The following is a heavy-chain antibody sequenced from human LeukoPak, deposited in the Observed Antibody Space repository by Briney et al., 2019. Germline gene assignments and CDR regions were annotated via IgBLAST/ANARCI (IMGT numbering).Heavy chain of an antibody. D-gene: IGHD3-3*01. V-gene: IGHV3-11*04. CDR3: ARVDKISDFWSGYYTPGRYYYYMDV. CDR1: GFTFSDYY. CDR2: ISSSGSTI. J-gene: IGHJ6*03. Sequence: GGSLRLSCAASGFTFSDYYMSWIRQAPGKGLEWVSYISSSGSTIYYADSVKGRFTISRDNAKNSLYLQMNSLRAEDTAVYYCARVDKISDFWSGYYTPGRYYYYMDVWGKGTTVTVSS.